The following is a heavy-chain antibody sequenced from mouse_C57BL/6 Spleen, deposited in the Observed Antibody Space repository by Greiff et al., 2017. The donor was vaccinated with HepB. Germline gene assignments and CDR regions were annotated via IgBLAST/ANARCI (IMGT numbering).Heavy chain of an antibody. V-gene: IGHV1-42*01. CDR3: ARGAGDRLFAY. J-gene: IGHJ3*01. CDR2: INPSTGGT. Sequence: EVMLVESGPELVKPGASVKISCKASGYSFTGYYMNWVKQSPEKSLEWIGEINPSTGGTTYNQKFKAKATLTVDKSSSTAYMQLKSLTSEDSAVYYCARGAGDRLFAYWGQGTLVTVSA. CDR1: GYSFTGYY.